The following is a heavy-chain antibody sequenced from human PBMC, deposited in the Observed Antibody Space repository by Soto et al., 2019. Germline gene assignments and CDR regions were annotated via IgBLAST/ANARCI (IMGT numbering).Heavy chain of an antibody. CDR2: ISYDGSNK. J-gene: IGHJ4*02. CDR3: AKREIAVAGEYYFDY. V-gene: IGHV3-30-3*02. D-gene: IGHD6-19*01. Sequence: GGSLRLSCAASGFTFSSYAMHWVRQAPGKGLEWVAVISYDGSNKYYADSVKGRFTISRDNSKNTLYLQMNSLRAEDTAVYYCAKREIAVAGEYYFDYWGQGTLVTVSS. CDR1: GFTFSSYA.